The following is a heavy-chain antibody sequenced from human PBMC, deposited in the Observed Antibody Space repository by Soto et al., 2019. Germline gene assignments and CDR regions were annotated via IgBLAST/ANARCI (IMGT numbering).Heavy chain of an antibody. CDR3: TTDPSRGYDILTGYYIVRDWFDP. J-gene: IGHJ5*02. Sequence: GGSLRLSCVASGFTFSNAWMNWVRQAPGKGLEWVGRIKSKTDGGTTDYAAPVKGRFTISRDDSKNTLYLQMNSLKTEDTAVYYCTTDPSRGYDILTGYYIVRDWFDPWGQGTLVTVSS. CDR2: IKSKTDGGTT. CDR1: GFTFSNAW. V-gene: IGHV3-15*07. D-gene: IGHD3-9*01.